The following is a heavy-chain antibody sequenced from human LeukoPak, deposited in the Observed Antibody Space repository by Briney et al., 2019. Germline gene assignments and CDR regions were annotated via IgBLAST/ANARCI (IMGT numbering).Heavy chain of an antibody. J-gene: IGHJ4*02. CDR1: GFTFSSYS. D-gene: IGHD5-24*01. CDR3: ARRRDGYKSPFDY. Sequence: PGGSLRLSCAASGFTFSSYSMNWVRQAPGKGLEWVSYISSSSSTIYYADSVKGRFTISRDNAKNSLYLQMSSLRTEDTAVYYCARRRDGYKSPFDYWGQGTLVTVSS. CDR2: ISSSSSTI. V-gene: IGHV3-48*01.